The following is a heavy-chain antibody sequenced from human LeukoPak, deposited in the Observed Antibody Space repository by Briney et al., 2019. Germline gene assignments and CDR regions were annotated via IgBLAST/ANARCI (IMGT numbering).Heavy chain of an antibody. CDR1: GYTFTSYY. V-gene: IGHV1-46*01. J-gene: IGHJ5*02. D-gene: IGHD2-2*01. CDR2: INPSGGST. Sequence: ASVKVSCKASGYTFTSYYMHWVRQASGQGLEWMGIINPSGGSTSYAQKFQGRVTMTRDTSTSTVYMELSSLRSEDTAVYYCARGLTLIVVVPAAIYPGDWFDPWGQGTLVTVSS. CDR3: ARGLTLIVVVPAAIYPGDWFDP.